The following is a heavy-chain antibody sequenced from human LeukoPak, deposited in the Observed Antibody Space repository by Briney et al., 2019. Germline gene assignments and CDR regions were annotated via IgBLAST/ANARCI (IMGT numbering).Heavy chain of an antibody. Sequence: SVKVSCKASGGTFSSYAISWVRQAPGQGLEWMGGIIPIIGTANYAQKFQGRVTITTDESTSTAYMELSSLRSEDTAVYYCARESAGWRATENDAFDIWGQGTMVTVSS. V-gene: IGHV1-69*05. J-gene: IGHJ3*02. D-gene: IGHD5-12*01. CDR2: IIPIIGTA. CDR3: ARESAGWRATENDAFDI. CDR1: GGTFSSYA.